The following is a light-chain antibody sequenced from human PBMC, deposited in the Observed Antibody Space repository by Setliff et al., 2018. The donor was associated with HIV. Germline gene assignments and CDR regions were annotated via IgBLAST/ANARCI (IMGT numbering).Light chain of an antibody. CDR2: DVT. V-gene: IGLV2-14*03. CDR1: SSDVGGYRY. CDR3: SSYTIIST. J-gene: IGLJ3*02. Sequence: QSVLTQPASVSGSPGQSISISCTGTSSDVGGYRYVSWYQQHPGKAPKLVIYDVTKRPSGVSNRFSGSKSGNTASLTISGLQAEDEADYYCSSYTIISTFGGGTQLTV.